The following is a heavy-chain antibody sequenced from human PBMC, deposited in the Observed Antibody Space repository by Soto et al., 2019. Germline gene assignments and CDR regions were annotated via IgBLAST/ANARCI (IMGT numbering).Heavy chain of an antibody. D-gene: IGHD2-2*01. CDR1: GHSVSSNSAA. Sequence: CVISGHSVSSNSAAWNWIRQYPSRGFVCLEWIYYISKWYNDYSASAKSRIPTSPDATKNQYSLQLNSVAPEDKAVYYCASPNGGSTRRVDFYYGMDLWGQGTTVTVSS. J-gene: IGHJ6*02. CDR2: IYYISKWYN. CDR3: ASPNGGSTRRVDFYYGMDL. V-gene: IGHV6-1*01.